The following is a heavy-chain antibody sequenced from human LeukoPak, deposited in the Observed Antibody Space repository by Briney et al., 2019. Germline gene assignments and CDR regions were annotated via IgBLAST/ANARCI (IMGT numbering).Heavy chain of an antibody. CDR2: IYYSGST. CDR1: GGSISSGDYY. V-gene: IGHV4-30-4*08. Sequence: SETLSLTCTVSGGSISSGDYYWSWIRQPPGKGLEWIGYIYYSGSTYYNPSLKSRVTISVDTSKNQFSLKLSSVTAADTAVYYCARDLGRGLVALDIWGQGAMVTVSS. CDR3: ARDLGRGLVALDI. D-gene: IGHD6-6*01. J-gene: IGHJ3*02.